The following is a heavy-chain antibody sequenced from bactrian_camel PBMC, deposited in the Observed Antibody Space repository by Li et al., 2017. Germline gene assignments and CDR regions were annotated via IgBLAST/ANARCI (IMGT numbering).Heavy chain of an antibody. CDR3: ATSI. J-gene: IGHJ4*01. V-gene: IGHV3S55*01. Sequence: HVQLVESGGGSVQAGGSLKLSCAASAYTHVNCRMAWFRQAPGKEREGVAAMYRKGAAIYEDSVKGRFTISKDNAKNTLYLQMNSLKTEDTAVYYCATSIWGQGTQVTVS. CDR1: AYTHVNCR. CDR2: MYRKGAA.